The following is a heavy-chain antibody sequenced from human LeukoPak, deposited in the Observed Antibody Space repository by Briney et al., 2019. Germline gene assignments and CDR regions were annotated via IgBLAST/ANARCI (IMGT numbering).Heavy chain of an antibody. Sequence: SETLSLTCAVYGGSFSGYYWSWIRQPPGKGLEWIGEINHSGSTNYNPSLKSRVTISVDTSKNQFSLKLGSVTAADTAVYYCARYCSSTSCYIFDYWGQGTLVTVSS. CDR1: GGSFSGYY. V-gene: IGHV4-34*01. CDR3: ARYCSSTSCYIFDY. J-gene: IGHJ4*02. CDR2: INHSGST. D-gene: IGHD2-2*02.